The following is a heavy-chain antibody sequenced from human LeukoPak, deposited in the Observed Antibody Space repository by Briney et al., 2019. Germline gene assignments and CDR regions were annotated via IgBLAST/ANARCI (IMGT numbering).Heavy chain of an antibody. Sequence: PGGYLRLSCAASGFTFRSYGLVWVRQAPGKGLEYVSGITSNGGTTYYGNSVKGRFTISRDNSKDTLYLQMGSLRTEDMAVDYCARGIRWASDYWGQGTLVTVAS. CDR3: ARGIRWASDY. V-gene: IGHV3-64*01. CDR2: ITSNGGTT. D-gene: IGHD4-23*01. CDR1: GFTFRSYG. J-gene: IGHJ4*02.